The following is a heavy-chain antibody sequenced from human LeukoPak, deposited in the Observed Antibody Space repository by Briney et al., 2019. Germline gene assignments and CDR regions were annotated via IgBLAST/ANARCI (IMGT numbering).Heavy chain of an antibody. J-gene: IGHJ4*02. CDR3: AKDRRLGYCSGGSCYLDY. CDR2: ISYDGSNK. D-gene: IGHD2-15*01. Sequence: GGSLRLSCAASGFTFSSYGMHWVRQAPGKGLERVAAISYDGSNKYYADSVKGRLTISRDNSKNTLYLQMNSLRAEDTAVYYCAKDRRLGYCSGGSCYLDYWGQGTLVTVSS. CDR1: GFTFSSYG. V-gene: IGHV3-30*18.